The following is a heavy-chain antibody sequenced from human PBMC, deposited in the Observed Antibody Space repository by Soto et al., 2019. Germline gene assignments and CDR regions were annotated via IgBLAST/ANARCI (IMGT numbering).Heavy chain of an antibody. V-gene: IGHV4-30-4*01. J-gene: IGHJ4*02. Sequence: QVQLQEWGPGLVKPSQTLSLTCTVSGGSISSGDYYWSWIREPPGKGLEWIGYIYYSGSTYYNPSLKSLVTISVDTSKNQFSLKLSSVTAADTAVYYCARDGPITMVRGVTGFDYWGQGTLVTVSS. CDR2: IYYSGST. CDR3: ARDGPITMVRGVTGFDY. D-gene: IGHD3-10*01. CDR1: GGSISSGDYY.